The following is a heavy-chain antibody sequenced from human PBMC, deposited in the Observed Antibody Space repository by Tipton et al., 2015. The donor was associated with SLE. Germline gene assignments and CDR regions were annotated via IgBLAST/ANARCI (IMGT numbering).Heavy chain of an antibody. CDR2: IWYDGSNK. D-gene: IGHD3-16*01. V-gene: IGHV3-33*06. Sequence: RSLRLSCAASGFTFSSYGMHWVRQAPGKGLEWVAVIWYDGSNKYYADSVKGRFTISRDNSKNTLYLQMNSLRAEDTAVYYCAKDLTSYDYIWGSPPDYWGQGTLVTVSS. CDR1: GFTFSSYG. CDR3: AKDLTSYDYIWGSPPDY. J-gene: IGHJ4*02.